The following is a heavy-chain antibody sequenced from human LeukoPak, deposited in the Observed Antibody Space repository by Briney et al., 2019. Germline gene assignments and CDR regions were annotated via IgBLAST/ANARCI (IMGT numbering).Heavy chain of an antibody. D-gene: IGHD6-13*01. CDR1: GYSFISYW. CDR3: ARHRGAAAGGPPDAFDI. V-gene: IGHV5-51*01. J-gene: IGHJ3*02. CDR2: IYPGDSDT. Sequence: GESLKISCKGSGYSFISYWIGWVRQMPGKGLEWMGIIYPGDSDTRYSPSFQGQVTISADKSISTAYLQWSSLKASDTAMYYCARHRGAAAGGPPDAFDIWGQGTMVTVSS.